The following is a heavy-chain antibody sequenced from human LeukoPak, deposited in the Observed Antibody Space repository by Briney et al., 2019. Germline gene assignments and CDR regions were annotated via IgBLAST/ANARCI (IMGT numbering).Heavy chain of an antibody. CDR3: ARALWFGETFPAY. D-gene: IGHD3-10*01. V-gene: IGHV3-48*03. Sequence: GGSLRLSFAASGFHFSSYEMTWVRPAPGMGLEWVSYISGSGSRRNYADSVKGRFTISRDNAKNSLYLQMNSLRAEDTAVYYCARALWFGETFPAYWGQGTLVTVSS. CDR1: GFHFSSYE. CDR2: ISGSGSRR. J-gene: IGHJ4*02.